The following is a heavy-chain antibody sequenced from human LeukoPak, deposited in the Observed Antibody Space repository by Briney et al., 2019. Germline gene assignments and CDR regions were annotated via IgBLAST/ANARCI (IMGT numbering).Heavy chain of an antibody. CDR1: GFTFSSYS. J-gene: IGHJ6*02. CDR2: ISSSSSTI. V-gene: IGHV3-48*04. Sequence: GGSLRLSCAASGFTFSSYSMNWVRQAPGKGLEWVSYISSSSSTIYYADSVKGRFTISRDNAKNSLYLQMNSLRAEDTAVYYCARDEGSSSWLLEDYGMDVWGQGTTVTVSS. D-gene: IGHD6-13*01. CDR3: ARDEGSSSWLLEDYGMDV.